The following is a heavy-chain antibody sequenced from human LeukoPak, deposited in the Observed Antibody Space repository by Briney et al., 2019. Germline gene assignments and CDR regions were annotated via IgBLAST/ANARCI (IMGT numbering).Heavy chain of an antibody. V-gene: IGHV1-8*01. CDR3: ARVKRRYSSGWHSLDY. CDR1: GYTFTSYD. CDR2: MNPNSGNT. J-gene: IGHJ4*02. Sequence: GASVKVSCKASGYTFTSYDINWVRQATGQGLEWMGWMNPNSGNTGYAQKFQGRVTMTRDMSTSTVYMELSSLRSEDTAVYYCARVKRRYSSGWHSLDYWGQGTLVTVSS. D-gene: IGHD6-19*01.